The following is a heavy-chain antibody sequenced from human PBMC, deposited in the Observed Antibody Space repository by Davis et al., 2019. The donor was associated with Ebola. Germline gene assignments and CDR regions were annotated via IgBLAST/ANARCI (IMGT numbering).Heavy chain of an antibody. CDR3: ARSWNYDAFDI. CDR1: GGTFSSYA. V-gene: IGHV1-69*04. Sequence: AASVKVSCKASGGTFSSYAISWVRQAPGQGLEWMGRIIPILGIANYAQKFQGRVTMTTDTSTSTAYMELRSLRSDDTAVYYCARSWNYDAFDIWGQGTMVTVSS. J-gene: IGHJ3*02. CDR2: IIPILGIA. D-gene: IGHD1-1*01.